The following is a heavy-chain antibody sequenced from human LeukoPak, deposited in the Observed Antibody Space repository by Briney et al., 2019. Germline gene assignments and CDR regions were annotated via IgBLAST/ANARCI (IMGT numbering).Heavy chain of an antibody. V-gene: IGHV3-53*01. CDR1: GFTVSSNY. Sequence: GGSLRLSCAASGFTVSSNYMSWVRQAPGKGLEWVSVIYSGGSTYYADSVKGRFTISRDNSKNTLYLQMNSLRAEDTAVYYCARGDSYMNFDYWGQGTLVTVSS. J-gene: IGHJ4*02. D-gene: IGHD5-18*01. CDR2: IYSGGST. CDR3: ARGDSYMNFDY.